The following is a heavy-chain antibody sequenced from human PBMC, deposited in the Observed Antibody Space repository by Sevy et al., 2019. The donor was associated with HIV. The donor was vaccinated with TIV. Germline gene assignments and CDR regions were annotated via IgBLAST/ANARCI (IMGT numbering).Heavy chain of an antibody. CDR1: GGSISNADYY. V-gene: IGHV4-30-4*01. CDR2: IYYSGRT. CDR3: ARMKFWNGYFDY. J-gene: IGHJ4*01. D-gene: IGHD3-3*01. Sequence: SETLSLTCSVSGGSISNADYYWSWIRQPPGKGLEWIGYIYYSGRTYYNPSLKSRISISVDTSRNQFSLSLDSVTAADTAAYYCARMKFWNGYFDYWGHGTLVTVSS.